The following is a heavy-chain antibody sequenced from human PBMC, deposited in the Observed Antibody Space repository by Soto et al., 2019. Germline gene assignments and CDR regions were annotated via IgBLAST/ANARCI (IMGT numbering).Heavy chain of an antibody. Sequence: EVQLVESGGGLVQPGGSLRLSCAASGFNFNHDGMHWIRQAPGKGLEWVSHISSDIITVYYADSVKGRFTISRDNAQNSLYMQMNSLIDEDTAVYYCARDRRYAEYSLDSWGPGTLVAVSS. CDR2: ISSDIITV. D-gene: IGHD2-21*01. V-gene: IGHV3-48*02. CDR3: ARDRRYAEYSLDS. J-gene: IGHJ4*02. CDR1: GFNFNHDG.